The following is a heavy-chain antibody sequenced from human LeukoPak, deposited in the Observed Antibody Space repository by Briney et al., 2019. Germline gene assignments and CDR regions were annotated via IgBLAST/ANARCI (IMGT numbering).Heavy chain of an antibody. CDR2: ICPRGST. CDR3: ARFSPRAMGNYLDF. CDR1: GGSISSGSYS. Sequence: SETLSLTCAVSGGSISSGSYSWSWIRQPPGKGLEWIGYICPRGSTYYNPSLKSRVILSLDKSANQFSLNLSSVTAADTAVYYCARFSPRAMGNYLDFWGQGTLVTVSS. D-gene: IGHD7-27*01. V-gene: IGHV4-30-2*01. J-gene: IGHJ4*02.